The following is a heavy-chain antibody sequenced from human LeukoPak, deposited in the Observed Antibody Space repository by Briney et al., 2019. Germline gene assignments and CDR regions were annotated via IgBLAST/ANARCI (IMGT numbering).Heavy chain of an antibody. CDR2: IYYSGST. V-gene: IGHV4-59*06. Sequence: SETLSLTCTVSGGSISSYYWSWIRQPPGKGLEWIGYIYYSGSTHYNPSLKSRVTISVDTSKNQFSLKLSSVTAADTAVYYCARALGDGGGNRFDPWGQGTLVTVSS. J-gene: IGHJ5*02. CDR1: GGSISSYY. CDR3: ARALGDGGGNRFDP. D-gene: IGHD3-16*01.